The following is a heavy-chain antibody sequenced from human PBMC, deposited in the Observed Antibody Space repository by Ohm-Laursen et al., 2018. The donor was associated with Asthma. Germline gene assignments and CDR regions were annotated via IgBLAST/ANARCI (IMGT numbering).Heavy chain of an antibody. CDR2: IWYDGSNK. CDR3: ARDFEPFYYYAMDV. J-gene: IGHJ6*02. D-gene: IGHD3-9*01. V-gene: IGHV3-33*01. Sequence: SLRLSCTASGFTFSSYGMHWVRQAPGKGLEWVAVIWYDGSNKYYADSVKGRFTISRDNSENTLYLQMNSLRAEDTAVYYCARDFEPFYYYAMDVWGQGTTVTVSS. CDR1: GFTFSSYG.